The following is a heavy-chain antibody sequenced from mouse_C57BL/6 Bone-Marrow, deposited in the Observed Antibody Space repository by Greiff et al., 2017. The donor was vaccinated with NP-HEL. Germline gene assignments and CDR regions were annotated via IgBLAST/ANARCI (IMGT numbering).Heavy chain of an antibody. CDR2: ISYSGST. J-gene: IGHJ1*03. V-gene: IGHV3-1*01. CDR1: GYSITSGYD. D-gene: IGHD1-1*01. CDR3: ARETYYYGNWYFDV. Sequence: EVQRVESGPGMVKPSQSLSLTCTVTGYSITSGYDWHWIRHFPGNKLEWMGYISYSGSTNYNPSLKSRISITHDTSKNHFFLKLNSVTTEDTATYYCARETYYYGNWYFDVWGTGTTVTVSS.